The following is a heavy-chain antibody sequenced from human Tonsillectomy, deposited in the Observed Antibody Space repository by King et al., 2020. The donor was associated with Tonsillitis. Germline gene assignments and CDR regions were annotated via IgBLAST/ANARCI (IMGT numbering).Heavy chain of an antibody. Sequence: VQLVESGGGLVKPGGSLRLSCAASGFTFSSYSMNWVRQAPGKGLEWVSSISSSSSYIFYADSVKGRFTISRDNAQNTLYLQMNSLRAEDTAVYYCASHLSHDAFDIWGQGTMVTVSS. V-gene: IGHV3-21*01. CDR3: ASHLSHDAFDI. CDR1: GFTFSSYS. J-gene: IGHJ3*02. CDR2: ISSSSSYI.